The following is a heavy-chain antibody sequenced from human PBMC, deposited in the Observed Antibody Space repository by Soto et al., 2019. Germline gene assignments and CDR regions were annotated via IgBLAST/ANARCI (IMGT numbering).Heavy chain of an antibody. CDR3: ARGGWFGELIDY. Sequence: GGSLRLSCAASGFTFSSYAMHWVRQAPGKGLEWVAVISYDGSNKYYADSVKGRFTISRDNSKNTLYLQMNSLRAEDTAVYYCARGGWFGELIDYWGQGTLVTVSS. CDR1: GFTFSSYA. CDR2: ISYDGSNK. V-gene: IGHV3-30-3*01. J-gene: IGHJ4*02. D-gene: IGHD3-10*01.